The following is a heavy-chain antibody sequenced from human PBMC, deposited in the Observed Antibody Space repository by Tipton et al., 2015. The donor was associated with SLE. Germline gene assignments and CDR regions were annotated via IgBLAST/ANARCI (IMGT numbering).Heavy chain of an antibody. CDR1: GFTFSSYS. CDR2: ISSSSSTI. D-gene: IGHD6-19*01. CDR3: ASTVAGSHDAFDI. J-gene: IGHJ3*02. Sequence: SLRLSCAASGFTFSSYSMNWVRQAPGKGLEWVSYISSSSSTIYYADSVKGRFTISRDNAKNSLYLQMNSLRAEDTAVYYCASTVAGSHDAFDIWGQGTMVTVSS. V-gene: IGHV3-48*01.